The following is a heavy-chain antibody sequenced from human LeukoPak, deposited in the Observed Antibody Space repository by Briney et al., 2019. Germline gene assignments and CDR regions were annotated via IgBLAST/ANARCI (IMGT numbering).Heavy chain of an antibody. CDR2: IKQDGSEK. Sequence: GGSLRLSCAASGFTFSSYWMSWVRQAPGKGLEWVANIKQDGSEKYYVDSVKGRFTISRDNAKNSLYLQMNSLRAEDTAVYYCAKDQFIVVVVAPIGDFDYWGQGTLVTVSS. CDR3: AKDQFIVVVVAPIGDFDY. D-gene: IGHD2-15*01. J-gene: IGHJ4*02. V-gene: IGHV3-7*03. CDR1: GFTFSSYW.